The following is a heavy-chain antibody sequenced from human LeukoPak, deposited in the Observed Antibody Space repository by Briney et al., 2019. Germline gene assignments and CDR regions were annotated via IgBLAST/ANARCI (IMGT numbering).Heavy chain of an antibody. Sequence: ASVKVSCKASGYTFTGYYMHWVRQAPGQGLEWMGWINPNSGGTNYAQKFQGRVTMTRDTSISTAYMELSRLRPDDTAVYYCARVEDDILTGGFYFDYWGQGTLVTVSS. V-gene: IGHV1-2*02. J-gene: IGHJ4*02. CDR3: ARVEDDILTGGFYFDY. D-gene: IGHD3-9*01. CDR2: INPNSGGT. CDR1: GYTFTGYY.